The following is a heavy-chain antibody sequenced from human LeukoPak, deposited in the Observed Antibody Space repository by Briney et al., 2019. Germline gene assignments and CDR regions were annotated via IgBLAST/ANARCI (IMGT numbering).Heavy chain of an antibody. CDR1: GGSFSGYY. CDR2: INHSGST. CDR3: ARAAQQYYYYYYMDV. Sequence: SATLSLTCAVYGGSFSGYYWTWIRQPPGKGLEWIGEINHSGSTNYNPSLKSRVTISVDTSKNQFSLKLSSVTAADTAVYYCARAAQQYYYYYYMDVWGEGTTVTVSS. J-gene: IGHJ6*03. V-gene: IGHV4-34*01.